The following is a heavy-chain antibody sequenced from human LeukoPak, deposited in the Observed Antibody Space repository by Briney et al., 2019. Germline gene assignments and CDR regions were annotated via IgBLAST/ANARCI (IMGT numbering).Heavy chain of an antibody. Sequence: ASVKVSCKXSGGTFSSNAISWVRQAPGQGLEWMGRIIPIFGTANYAQKFQGRVTITTDESTSTAYMELSSLRSEDTAVYYCARGRTTVTMHYWFDPWGQGTLVTVPS. J-gene: IGHJ5*02. V-gene: IGHV1-69*05. CDR1: GGTFSSNA. CDR3: ARGRTTVTMHYWFDP. D-gene: IGHD4-17*01. CDR2: IIPIFGTA.